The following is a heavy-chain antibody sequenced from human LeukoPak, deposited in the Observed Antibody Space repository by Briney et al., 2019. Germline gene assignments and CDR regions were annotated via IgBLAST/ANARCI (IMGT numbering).Heavy chain of an antibody. CDR2: IDSSGST. CDR1: GGSIGGYY. CDR3: ARDSSFDSSGWFTWFDS. J-gene: IGHJ5*01. D-gene: IGHD6-13*01. Sequence: SETLSLTCTVSGGSIGGYYWSWVRQAAGKGLEWIGRIDSSGSTNYNPSLKSRVTMSVDTSKNQFSLPLASVTAADTAVFYCARDSSFDSSGWFTWFDSWGQGIMVTVSS. V-gene: IGHV4-4*07.